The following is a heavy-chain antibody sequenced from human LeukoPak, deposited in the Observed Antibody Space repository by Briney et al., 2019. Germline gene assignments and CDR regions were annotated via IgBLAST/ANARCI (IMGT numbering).Heavy chain of an antibody. D-gene: IGHD2-21*02. J-gene: IGHJ4*02. CDR2: INTGNGNT. V-gene: IGHV1-3*04. CDR3: ARNTETAIPLPYYFDY. CDR1: GYTFTIYA. Sequence: GASVKVSCKASGYTFTIYAIHWVRQAPGQRLECMGWINTGNGNTKYSQKFQGRVTITRDTSASTAYMDLSSLRSEDTAVYYCARNTETAIPLPYYFDYWGQGTLVTVSS.